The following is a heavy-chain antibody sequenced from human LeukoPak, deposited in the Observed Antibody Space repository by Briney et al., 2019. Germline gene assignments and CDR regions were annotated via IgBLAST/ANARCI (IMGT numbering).Heavy chain of an antibody. CDR2: ISYDGGNK. Sequence: PGGSLRLSCTVSGFTFNTYAMHWVRQAPGKGLEWVAVISYDGGNKYYADSVKGRFTISRDNSRNTLGLHMNSLRSEDTAVYYCARGSTYDDVLRKNWFDPWGQGTLVTVSS. V-gene: IGHV3-30-3*01. D-gene: IGHD3-9*01. CDR1: GFTFNTYA. J-gene: IGHJ5*02. CDR3: ARGSTYDDVLRKNWFDP.